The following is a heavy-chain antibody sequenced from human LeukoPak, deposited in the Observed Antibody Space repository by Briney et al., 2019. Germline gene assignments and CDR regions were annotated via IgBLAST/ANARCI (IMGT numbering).Heavy chain of an antibody. D-gene: IGHD2-21*02. J-gene: IGHJ4*02. CDR3: ARDPPPHIVVVTAVPELGSY. CDR2: INPSGGST. V-gene: IGHV1-46*01. CDR1: GYTFTGYY. Sequence: GASVKVSCKASGYTFTGYYMHWVRQAPGQGLEWMGIINPSGGSTSYAQKFQGRVTMTRDTSTSTVYMELSSLRSEDTAVYYCARDPPPHIVVVTAVPELGSYWGQGTLVTVSS.